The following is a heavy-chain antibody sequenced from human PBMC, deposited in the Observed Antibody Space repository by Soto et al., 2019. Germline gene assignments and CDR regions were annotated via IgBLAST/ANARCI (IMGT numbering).Heavy chain of an antibody. V-gene: IGHV1-8*01. D-gene: IGHD1-7*01. Sequence: QVQLVQSGAEVKKPGASVKVSCKASGYTFTSYDINWVRQATGQGLEWMGWMNPNSGNTGYAQKFQGRVTMTRNTSISTAYVELSSLSSEDTAVYYCESSTGTNDGMDLWGQGTTVTVSS. CDR3: ESSTGTNDGMDL. J-gene: IGHJ6*02. CDR2: MNPNSGNT. CDR1: GYTFTSYD.